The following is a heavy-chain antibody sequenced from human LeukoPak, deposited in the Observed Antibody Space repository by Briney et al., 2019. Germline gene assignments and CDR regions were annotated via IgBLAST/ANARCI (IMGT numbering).Heavy chain of an antibody. CDR3: ARHEYSGTYYGLSWFYP. Sequence: SETMSLTCTVSGGSISSSGYYWGWIRQPPGKGLEWIASIYYSGSTYYNPSLKSRVTISVDTSKNQLSLKLSSLTAADTAVYYCARHEYSGTYYGLSWFYPWGQGTLVTVSS. V-gene: IGHV4-39*01. D-gene: IGHD1-26*01. CDR2: IYYSGST. J-gene: IGHJ5*02. CDR1: GGSISSSGYY.